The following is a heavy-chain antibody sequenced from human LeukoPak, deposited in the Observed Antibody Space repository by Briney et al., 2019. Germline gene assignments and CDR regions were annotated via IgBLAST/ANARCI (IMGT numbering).Heavy chain of an antibody. CDR1: GFTFSSYS. J-gene: IGHJ4*02. V-gene: IGHV3-48*04. Sequence: GGSLRLSCAASGFTFSSYSMNWVRQAPGKGLEWVSSVKGRFTISRDNAKNSLYLQMSSLRAEDTAVYYCARGEYYYGSGSPYFDYWGQGTLVTVSS. D-gene: IGHD3-10*01. CDR3: ARGEYYYGSGSPYFDY.